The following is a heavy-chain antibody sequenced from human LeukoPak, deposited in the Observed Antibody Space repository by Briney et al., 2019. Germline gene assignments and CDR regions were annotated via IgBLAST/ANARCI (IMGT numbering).Heavy chain of an antibody. CDR1: GGSISSDY. CDR2: IYRSGST. J-gene: IGHJ6*03. CDR3: ARVGSVTFWSGYYTNYYYMDV. D-gene: IGHD3-3*01. Sequence: KPSETLSLTCTVSGGSISSDYWSWIRQPAGKGLEWIGRIYRSGSTNYNPSLKSRVTMSVDTSKNQFSLKLSSVTAADTAVYYCARVGSVTFWSGYYTNYYYMDVWGKGTTVTVSS. V-gene: IGHV4-4*07.